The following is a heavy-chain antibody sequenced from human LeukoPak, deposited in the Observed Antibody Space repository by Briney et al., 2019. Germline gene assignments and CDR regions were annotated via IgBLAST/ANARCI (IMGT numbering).Heavy chain of an antibody. J-gene: IGHJ5*02. D-gene: IGHD3-22*01. CDR2: ISGSGGST. CDR1: GFTFSSYA. CDR3: AKGVYWNYDSSGYLNWFDP. V-gene: IGHV3-23*01. Sequence: GGSLTLSCAASGFTFSSYALSWFRQHPGGEVEGGSAISGSGGSTYYADSVKGRFTISRDNSKNTLYLQMNSLRAEDTAVYYCAKGVYWNYDSSGYLNWFDPWGQGTLVTVSS.